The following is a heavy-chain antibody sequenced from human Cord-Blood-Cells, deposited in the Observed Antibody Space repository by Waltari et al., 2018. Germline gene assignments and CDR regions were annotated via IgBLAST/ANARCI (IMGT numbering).Heavy chain of an antibody. D-gene: IGHD2-2*02. V-gene: IGHV4-34*01. CDR3: ARDRDIVVVPAAIRAGAFDI. CDR2: INHSGST. CDR1: GGSFSGYY. Sequence: QVQLQQWGAGLLKPSETLSLTCAVYGGSFSGYYWSWIRQPPGKGREWIGEINHSGSTNYNPSLKSRVTISVDTSKNQFSLKLSSVTAADTAVYYCARDRDIVVVPAAIRAGAFDIWGQGTMVTVSS. J-gene: IGHJ3*02.